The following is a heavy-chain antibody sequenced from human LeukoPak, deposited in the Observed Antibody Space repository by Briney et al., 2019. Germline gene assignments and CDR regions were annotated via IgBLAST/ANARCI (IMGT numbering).Heavy chain of an antibody. J-gene: IGHJ5*02. V-gene: IGHV3-30*02. CDR2: IRYDGSHK. CDR3: ARGLRFLEDRVRP. Sequence: GGSLRLSCAASGFTFSDYGMHWVRQAPGKGLEWVAFIRYDGSHKYYADSVKGRFIISRDNSKNTLYLQMNSLRAEDTAVYYCARGLRFLEDRVRPWGQGTLVTVSS. CDR1: GFTFSDYG. D-gene: IGHD3-3*01.